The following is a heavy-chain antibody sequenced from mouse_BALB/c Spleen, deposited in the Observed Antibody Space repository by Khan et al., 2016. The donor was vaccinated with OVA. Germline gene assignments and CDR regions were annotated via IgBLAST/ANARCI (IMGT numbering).Heavy chain of an antibody. D-gene: IGHD1-1*01. V-gene: IGHV3-2*02. CDR1: GYSITSDYA. Sequence: EVQLQQSGPGLVKPSQSLSLTCTVTGYSITSDYAWDWIRQFPGNKLEWMGYISYAGSTSYNPSLKSRISITRDTSTNQSFLQLNSVTTEDTATYYCARKNYYGYAMDYWGQGTSVTVSS. J-gene: IGHJ4*01. CDR3: ARKNYYGYAMDY. CDR2: ISYAGST.